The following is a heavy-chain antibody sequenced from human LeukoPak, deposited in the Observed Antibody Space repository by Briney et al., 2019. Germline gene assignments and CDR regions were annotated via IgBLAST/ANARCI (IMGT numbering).Heavy chain of an antibody. D-gene: IGHD2-8*02. CDR2: IKQDGSEK. V-gene: IGHV3-7*01. J-gene: IGHJ4*02. CDR1: GFTFSSYW. Sequence: QSGGSLRLSCAASGFTFSSYWMSWVRQAPGKGLEWVANIKQDGSEKYYVDSVKGRFTISRDNAKNSLYLQMNSLRAEDTAVYYCATYDDIVLFDYWGQGTLVTVSS. CDR3: ATYDDIVLFDY.